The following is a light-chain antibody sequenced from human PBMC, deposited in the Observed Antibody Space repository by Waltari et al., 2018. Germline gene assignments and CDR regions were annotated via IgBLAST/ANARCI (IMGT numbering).Light chain of an antibody. CDR2: KAS. J-gene: IGKJ4*01. Sequence: DIQMTQSPSTLSASVGDRVTITCRASQSISSWLAWYQQKPGKAPKLLIYKASSLESGVPSRFSGSGSGTEFTLTISSLQHDDFATYYCQHYSNYPVTFGGGTKVEIK. CDR3: QHYSNYPVT. CDR1: QSISSW. V-gene: IGKV1-5*03.